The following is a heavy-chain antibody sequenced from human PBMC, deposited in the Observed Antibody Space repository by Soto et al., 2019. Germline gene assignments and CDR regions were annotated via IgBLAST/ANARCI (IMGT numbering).Heavy chain of an antibody. CDR2: IYYSGST. CDR3: ARQAPIAAAGPPFYYYYYGMDV. D-gene: IGHD6-13*01. V-gene: IGHV4-39*01. J-gene: IGHJ6*02. CDR1: GGSISSSSYY. Sequence: LSLTCTVSGGSISSSSYYWGWIRQPPGKGLEWIGSIYYSGSTYYNPSLKSRVTISVDTSKNQFSLKLSSVTAADTAVYYCARQAPIAAAGPPFYYYYYGMDVWGQGTTVTVSS.